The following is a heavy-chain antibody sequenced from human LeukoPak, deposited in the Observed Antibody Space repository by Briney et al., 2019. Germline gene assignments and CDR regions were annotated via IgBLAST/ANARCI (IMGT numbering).Heavy chain of an antibody. J-gene: IGHJ4*02. Sequence: SVKVSCKASGGTFSSYAISWLRQAPGQGLEWMGGIIPIFGTANYAQKFQGRVTITTDESTSTAYMELSSLRSEDTAVYYCASRRDYYDSSRYALDYWGQGTLVTVSS. CDR1: GGTFSSYA. CDR2: IIPIFGTA. D-gene: IGHD3-22*01. CDR3: ASRRDYYDSSRYALDY. V-gene: IGHV1-69*05.